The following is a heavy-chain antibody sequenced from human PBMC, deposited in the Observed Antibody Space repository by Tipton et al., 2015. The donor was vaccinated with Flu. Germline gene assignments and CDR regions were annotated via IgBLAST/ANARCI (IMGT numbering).Heavy chain of an antibody. CDR2: IYTSGST. CDR1: GGSISSGSYY. V-gene: IGHV4-61*02. D-gene: IGHD5-24*01. J-gene: IGHJ4*02. Sequence: LRLSCTVSGGSISSGSYYWSWIRQPAGKGLEWIGRIYTSGSTNYNPSPKSRVTISVDTSKNQFSLKLSSVTAADTAVYYCARGGDGYNPIDYWGQGTLVTVSS. CDR3: ARGGDGYNPIDY.